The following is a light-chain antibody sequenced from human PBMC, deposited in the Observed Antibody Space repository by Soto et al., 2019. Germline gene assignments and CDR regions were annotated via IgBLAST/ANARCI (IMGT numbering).Light chain of an antibody. CDR3: QSYDSSLSGHVV. J-gene: IGLJ2*01. CDR1: SSNIGAGYD. Sequence: QSVLTQPPSVSGAPGQRVTISFTGSSSNIGAGYDVHWYQQLPGTAPKLLIYGNSNRPSGVPDRFSCSKSGTSASLAITGLQAEDEADYYCQSYDSSLSGHVVFGGGTKLTVL. CDR2: GNS. V-gene: IGLV1-40*01.